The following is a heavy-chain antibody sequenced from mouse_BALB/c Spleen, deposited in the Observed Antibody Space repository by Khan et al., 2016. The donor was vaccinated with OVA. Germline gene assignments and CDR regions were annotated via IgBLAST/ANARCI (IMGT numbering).Heavy chain of an antibody. D-gene: IGHD2-4*01. CDR1: GYSITSEYA. V-gene: IGHV3-2*02. Sequence: EVKLLESGPGLVKPSQSLSLTCTVTGYSITSEYAWNWIRQFPGNKLEWMGYINYSGNTRFNPSLKSRTSITRDTSKNQFFLQLSSVTTEDTAKYYCARKDYYDYDPFPYWGQGTLVTVSA. CDR3: ARKDYYDYDPFPY. CDR2: INYSGNT. J-gene: IGHJ3*01.